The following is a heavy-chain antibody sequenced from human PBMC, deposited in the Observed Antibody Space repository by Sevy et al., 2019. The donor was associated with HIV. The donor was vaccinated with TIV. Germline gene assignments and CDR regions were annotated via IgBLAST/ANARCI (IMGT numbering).Heavy chain of an antibody. CDR3: ARVAVEYCTNDCYHRFDH. Sequence: GSLRLSCVASGFTFPIYSVVWVRRAPGKGPEWLTLISYDGNNRYYADSVKGRFTISRDNSNNILYLQMTSLRVEDTALYFCARVAVEYCTNDCYHRFDHWGLGTLVTVSS. CDR1: GFTFPIYS. D-gene: IGHD2-8*01. V-gene: IGHV3-30*04. CDR2: ISYDGNNR. J-gene: IGHJ4*02.